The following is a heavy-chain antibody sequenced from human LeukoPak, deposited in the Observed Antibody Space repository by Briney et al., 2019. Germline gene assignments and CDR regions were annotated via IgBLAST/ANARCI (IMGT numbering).Heavy chain of an antibody. J-gene: IGHJ4*02. D-gene: IGHD3/OR15-3a*01. V-gene: IGHV3-11*01. CDR2: SSSSGSTI. CDR3: ARRRDFIDY. Sequence: PGGSLRLSCAASGFTLSDYYMSWIRQVPGKGLEWGSYSSSSGSTIYYADSVKGRFAISRDNAKNSLYLQMNSLRAEDAAVYYCARRRDFIDYWGQGTLVTVSS. CDR1: GFTLSDYY.